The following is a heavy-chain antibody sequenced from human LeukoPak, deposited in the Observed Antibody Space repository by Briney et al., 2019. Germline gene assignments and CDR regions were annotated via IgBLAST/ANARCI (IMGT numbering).Heavy chain of an antibody. CDR3: ARVSNYYDDNDDAFDI. J-gene: IGHJ3*02. Sequence: SETLSLTCTVSGGSISSYYWSWIRQPAGKGLEWIGRIYTSGSTNYNPSLKSRVTMSVDTSKNQFSLKLSSVTAADTAVYYCARVSNYYDDNDDAFDIWGLGTMVTVSS. D-gene: IGHD3-22*01. CDR1: GGSISSYY. V-gene: IGHV4-4*07. CDR2: IYTSGST.